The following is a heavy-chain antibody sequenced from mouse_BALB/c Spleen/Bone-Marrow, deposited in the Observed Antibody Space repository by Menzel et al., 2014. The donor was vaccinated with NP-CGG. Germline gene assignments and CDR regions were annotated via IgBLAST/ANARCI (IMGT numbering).Heavy chain of an antibody. Sequence: VQLQQSGPELVKPGALVKISCKASGYTFTSYDINWVKQRPGQGLEWIGWIYPGDGSTKYNEKFKGKATLTADKSSSTAYMQLSSLTAENSAVYFRARSGDYYGNYYWYFDVWGAGTTVTVSS. D-gene: IGHD2-1*01. CDR1: GYTFTSYD. V-gene: IGHV1S56*01. CDR3: ARSGDYYGNYYWYFDV. CDR2: IYPGDGST. J-gene: IGHJ1*01.